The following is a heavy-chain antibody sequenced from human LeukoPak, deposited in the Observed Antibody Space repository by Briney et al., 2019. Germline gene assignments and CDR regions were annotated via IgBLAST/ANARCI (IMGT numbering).Heavy chain of an antibody. D-gene: IGHD1-1*01. J-gene: IGHJ4*02. CDR3: AMYDSFFDY. CDR2: IHYSGST. CDR1: GXSISGYY. Sequence: SETLSLTCTVSGXSISGYYWSWLRQPPGKGLEWIGYIHYSGSTNYNPSLKSRVTISLDTSKKQFFLRLSSVTAADTAIYYCAMYDSFFDYCGQGTLVTVPS. V-gene: IGHV4-59*08.